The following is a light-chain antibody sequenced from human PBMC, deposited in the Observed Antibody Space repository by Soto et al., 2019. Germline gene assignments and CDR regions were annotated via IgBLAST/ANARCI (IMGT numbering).Light chain of an antibody. CDR2: GAS. J-gene: IGKJ2*03. CDR3: QQFGGSPWYS. Sequence: EIVLTQSPGTLSLSPGEGATLSCRASQSVSSTYLAWYQHKPGQAPRLLIYGASNRATGIPDRFSGSGSGTDFTLAISRLEPEDFAMYYCQQFGGSPWYSFGPGTKLEIK. V-gene: IGKV3-20*01. CDR1: QSVSSTY.